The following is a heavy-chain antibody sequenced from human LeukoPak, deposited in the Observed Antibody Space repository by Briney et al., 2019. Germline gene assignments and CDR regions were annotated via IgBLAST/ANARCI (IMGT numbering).Heavy chain of an antibody. D-gene: IGHD7-27*01. Sequence: GGSLRLSCAASGFTFSNAWMNWVRQAPGKGLEWVSYISSSGSTIYYADSVKGRFTISRDNAKNSLYLQMNSLRAEDTAVYYCARDSSANWGSLNYYYYGMDVWGQGTTVTVSS. J-gene: IGHJ6*02. CDR1: GFTFSNAW. CDR2: ISSSGSTI. V-gene: IGHV3-11*01. CDR3: ARDSSANWGSLNYYYYGMDV.